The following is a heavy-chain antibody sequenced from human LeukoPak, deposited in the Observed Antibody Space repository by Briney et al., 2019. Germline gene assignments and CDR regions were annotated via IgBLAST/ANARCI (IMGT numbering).Heavy chain of an antibody. CDR3: ARGFDYGDGFDY. CDR1: GFSLSNHY. Sequence: GGSLRLSCAASGFSLSNHYMDWVRQAPGKGPEWVGRTRNRADSYTTEYAASVRGRFIISRDDSKNSLFLQMNSLKTEDTAVYFCARGFDYGDGFDYSRQGTLVTVSS. CDR2: TRNRADSYTT. D-gene: IGHD4-17*01. J-gene: IGHJ4*02. V-gene: IGHV3-72*01.